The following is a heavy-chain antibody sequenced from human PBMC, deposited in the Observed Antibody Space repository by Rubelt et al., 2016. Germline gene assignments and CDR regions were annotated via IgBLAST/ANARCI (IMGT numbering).Heavy chain of an antibody. CDR2: INHSGST. J-gene: IGHJ5*02. CDR1: GGSFSGYY. CDR3: ARVSPDDYGDPNWVDP. Sequence: QVQLQQWGAGLLKPSETLSLTCAVYGGSFSGYYWSWIRQPPGKGLEWIGEINHSGSTNYNPSLKSRVTISVDTSKNQFSLKLSSVTAADTAVYYCARVSPDDYGDPNWVDPWGQGTLVTVSS. D-gene: IGHD4-17*01. V-gene: IGHV4-34*01.